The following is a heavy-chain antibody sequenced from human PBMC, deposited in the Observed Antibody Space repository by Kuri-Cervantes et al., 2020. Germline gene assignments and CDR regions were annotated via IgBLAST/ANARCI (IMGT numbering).Heavy chain of an antibody. Sequence: GESLKISCEGTGFTFSDYSIHWVRQAPGKGLEWVAVISYDGSDKYYADSLKGRFTISRDNSKNTLYLQMNSLRAEDTAVYYCARDTQLWLLGYWGQGTLVTVSS. V-gene: IGHV3-30-3*01. CDR1: GFTFSDYS. D-gene: IGHD5-18*01. J-gene: IGHJ4*02. CDR3: ARDTQLWLLGY. CDR2: ISYDGSDK.